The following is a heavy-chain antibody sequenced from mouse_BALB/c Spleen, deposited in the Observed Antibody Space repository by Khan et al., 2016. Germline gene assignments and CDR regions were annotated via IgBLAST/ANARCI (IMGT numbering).Heavy chain of an antibody. D-gene: IGHD2-13*01. CDR3: ARGLPPDY. CDR1: GYSITSGYY. J-gene: IGHJ2*01. Sequence: EVQLQESGPGLVKPSQSLSLTCSVTGYSITSGYYWNWIRQFPGNKLEWMGFISYDGSNNYNPSLKNRISITRDTSKNQFFLKLNSVTAEDTATYFCARGLPPDYRGQGTTLTVSS. V-gene: IGHV3-6*02. CDR2: ISYDGSN.